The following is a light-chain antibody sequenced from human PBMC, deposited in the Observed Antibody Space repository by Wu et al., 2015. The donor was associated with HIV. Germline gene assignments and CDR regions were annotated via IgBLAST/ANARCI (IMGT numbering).Light chain of an antibody. CDR1: QDIRNY. CDR2: DAS. Sequence: DIQMTQSPSSLSASVGDRVTITCQASQDIRNYLNWYQQKPGKAPKLLIYDASGLERGVPSRFSGSGSGTDFTFTISSLQPEDIATYYCQQYDNLPLFTFGQGPKWISN. CDR3: QQYDNLPLFT. J-gene: IGKJ3*01. V-gene: IGKV1-33*01.